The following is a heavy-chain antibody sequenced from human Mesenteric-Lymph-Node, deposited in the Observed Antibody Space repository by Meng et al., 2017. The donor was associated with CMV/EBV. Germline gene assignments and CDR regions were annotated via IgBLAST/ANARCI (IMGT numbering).Heavy chain of an antibody. CDR2: TWIENMHYSGGS. D-gene: IGHD2-2*01. V-gene: IGHV4-39*07. J-gene: IGHJ6*02. CDR3: ARANCSSTRPPYYYYYGMDV. CDR1: GGSISGSNYY. Sequence: SETLSLTCSVSGGSISGSNYYWGWIRQPPGKGLEWIATTWIENMHYSGGSYYNPSLKSRVTISVDTSKNQFSLKLSSVTAADTAVYYCARANCSSTRPPYYYYYGMDVWGQGTTVTVSS.